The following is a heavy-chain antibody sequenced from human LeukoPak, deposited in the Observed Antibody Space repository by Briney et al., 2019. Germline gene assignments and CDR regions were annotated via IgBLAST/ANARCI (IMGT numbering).Heavy chain of an antibody. D-gene: IGHD5-12*01. CDR3: ARDYRGYSGYDLGY. CDR1: GGSFSGYY. Sequence: SETLSLTCAVYGGSFSGYYWSWIRQPPGKGLEWIGEINHSGSTNYNPSLKSRVTISVDTSKNQFSLKLSSVTAADTAVYYCARDYRGYSGYDLGYWGQGTLVTVSS. V-gene: IGHV4-34*01. J-gene: IGHJ4*02. CDR2: INHSGST.